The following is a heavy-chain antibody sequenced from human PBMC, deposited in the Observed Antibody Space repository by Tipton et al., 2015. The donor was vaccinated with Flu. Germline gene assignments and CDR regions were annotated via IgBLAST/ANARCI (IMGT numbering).Heavy chain of an antibody. J-gene: IGHJ6*02. CDR1: GFTFGDYA. CDR2: IRSKAYGGTT. V-gene: IGHV3-49*04. D-gene: IGHD3-3*01. Sequence: SLRLSCTASGFTFGDYAMSWVRQAPGKGLEWVGFIRSKAYGGTTEYAASVKGRFTISRDDSKSIAYLQMNSLKTEDTAVYYCTTYYDFWSGYYMIDYYYYGMDVWGQGATVTVSS. CDR3: TTYYDFWSGYYMIDYYYYGMDV.